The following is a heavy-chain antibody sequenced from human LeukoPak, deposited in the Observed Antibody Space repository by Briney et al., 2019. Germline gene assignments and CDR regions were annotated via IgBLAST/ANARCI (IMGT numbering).Heavy chain of an antibody. CDR1: GFILSSYG. V-gene: IGHV3-23*01. CDR2: IGGSGGTT. J-gene: IGHJ4*02. Sequence: GGSLRLSCAASGFILSSYGMSWVRQAPGKGLEWVSAIGGSGGTTYYADSVKGRFTISRDNSKNTLYLQMNGLRAEDTAVYYCAKRLPYYFDYWGQGTLVTVSS. CDR3: AKRLPYYFDY.